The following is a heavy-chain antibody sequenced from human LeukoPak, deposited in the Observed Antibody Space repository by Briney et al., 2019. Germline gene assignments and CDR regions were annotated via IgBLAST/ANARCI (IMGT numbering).Heavy chain of an antibody. CDR3: ARGSYGIDY. CDR2: IWNDGSNK. J-gene: IGHJ4*02. Sequence: GGSLRLSCAASGFTFNKFGMDWVSQAPGKGLEWVAVIWNDGSNKYYADSVKGRFTISRDNSKNTLYLQMNSLRAEDTAVYYCARGSYGIDYWGQGTLVTVSS. CDR1: GFTFNKFG. D-gene: IGHD6-6*01. V-gene: IGHV3-33*07.